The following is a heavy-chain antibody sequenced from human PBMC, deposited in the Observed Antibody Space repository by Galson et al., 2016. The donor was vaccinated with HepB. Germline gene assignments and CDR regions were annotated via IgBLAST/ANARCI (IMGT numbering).Heavy chain of an antibody. CDR2: IYYSGST. D-gene: IGHD3-10*01. Sequence: SETLSLTCTVSGGSISSYYWSWIRQPPGKGLEWIGYIYYSGSTNYNPSLKSRVTISVDTSKNQFSPKLSSVTAADTAVYYCARAGRNYYDAFDIWGQGTMVTVSS. CDR3: ARAGRNYYDAFDI. J-gene: IGHJ3*02. V-gene: IGHV4-59*13. CDR1: GGSISSYY.